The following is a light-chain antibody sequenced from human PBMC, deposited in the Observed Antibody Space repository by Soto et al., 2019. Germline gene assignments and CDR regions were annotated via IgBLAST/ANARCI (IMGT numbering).Light chain of an antibody. CDR3: CSYAGNTLVV. CDR2: DVS. Sequence: QSALTQPRSVSGSPGQSVTISCTGTSSDVGGYNYVSWYQQNPGNAPKLMIYDVSKRPSGVSDRFSGSKSANTASLIISGLQAEDEADYYCCSYAGNTLVVFGGGTKLTVL. CDR1: SSDVGGYNY. V-gene: IGLV2-11*01. J-gene: IGLJ2*01.